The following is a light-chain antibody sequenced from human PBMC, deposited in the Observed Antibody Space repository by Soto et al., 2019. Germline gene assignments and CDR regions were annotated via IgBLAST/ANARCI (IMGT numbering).Light chain of an antibody. V-gene: IGLV8-61*01. CDR1: SGSVSTSYY. J-gene: IGLJ3*02. CDR2: STN. Sequence: QTVVTQEPSFSVSPGRTVTLTCGLSSGSVSTSYYPSWYQQTPGQPPRTLFYSTNTRSSGVPDRFSGSILGNKAALTITGAQADDESDYYCVLYMGSGISVFGGGTKVTVL. CDR3: VLYMGSGISV.